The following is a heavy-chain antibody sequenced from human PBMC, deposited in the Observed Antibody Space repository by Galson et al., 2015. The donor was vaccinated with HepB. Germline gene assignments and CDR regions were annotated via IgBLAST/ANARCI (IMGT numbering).Heavy chain of an antibody. CDR2: IWYDGSNK. V-gene: IGHV3-33*01. Sequence: SLRLSCAASGFTFSSYGMHWVRQAPGKGLEWVAVIWYDGSNKYYADSVKGRFTISRDNSKNTLYLQMNSLRAEDTAVYYCARAFLKWPNGSRYFDYWGQGTLVTVSS. J-gene: IGHJ4*02. D-gene: IGHD3-3*01. CDR1: GFTFSSYG. CDR3: ARAFLKWPNGSRYFDY.